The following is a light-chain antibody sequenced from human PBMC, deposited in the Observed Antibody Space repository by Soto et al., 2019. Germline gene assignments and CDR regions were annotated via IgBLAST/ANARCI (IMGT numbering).Light chain of an antibody. Sequence: QSALTQPASVSGSPGQSITISCTGTSSDVGAYNHVSWYRHHPGKAPKLMIFEVDNRPSGVSNRFSGSKSANTASLTISGLQAEDEADYYCSSYTSSSTWVFGGGTKLTVL. J-gene: IGLJ3*02. CDR2: EVD. CDR3: SSYTSSSTWV. V-gene: IGLV2-14*01. CDR1: SSDVGAYNH.